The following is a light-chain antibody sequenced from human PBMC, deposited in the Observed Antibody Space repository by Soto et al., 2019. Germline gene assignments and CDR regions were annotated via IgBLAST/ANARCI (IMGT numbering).Light chain of an antibody. CDR2: GAS. Sequence: EIVMTQSPATLSVSPGERATLSCRASQSVSSNLAWYQQKPGQAPRLLIYGASTRATGIPARFSGSGSGTEFTLTISSLQSEDFAVYYCQQYNNWITFDQGTRLEIK. J-gene: IGKJ5*01. CDR3: QQYNNWIT. CDR1: QSVSSN. V-gene: IGKV3-15*01.